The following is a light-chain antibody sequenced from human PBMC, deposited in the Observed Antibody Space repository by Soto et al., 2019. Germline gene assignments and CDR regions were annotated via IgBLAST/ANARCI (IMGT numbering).Light chain of an antibody. CDR2: EVS. CDR3: SSYTTTNTYV. Sequence: QSALTQPASVSGSPGQSITISCTGTSSYVGGYNYVSWYQQHPGKAPKLMIYEVSNRPSGVSNRFSGSKSGNTASLTVSGLQAEDEADYYCSSYTTTNTYVFGTGTKVTVL. CDR1: SSYVGGYNY. J-gene: IGLJ1*01. V-gene: IGLV2-14*01.